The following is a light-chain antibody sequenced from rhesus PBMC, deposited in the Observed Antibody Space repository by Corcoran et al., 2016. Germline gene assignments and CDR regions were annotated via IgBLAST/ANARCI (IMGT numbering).Light chain of an antibody. V-gene: IGKV2-65*01. CDR3: GQGTNVPPYT. Sequence: DVVMTQSPLSLPITPGQPASISCRSSQSLVHRNGNTYLSWYHQKPGQPPRRLIYEVSNRDSGVPDRFSGRGAGTDFTRKIRRVEAEDVGVYYCGQGTNVPPYTFGQGTKVEIK. CDR2: EVS. CDR1: QSLVHRNGNTY. J-gene: IGKJ2*01.